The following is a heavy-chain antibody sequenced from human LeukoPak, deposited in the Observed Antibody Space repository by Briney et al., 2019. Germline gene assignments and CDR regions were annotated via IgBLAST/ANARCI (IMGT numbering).Heavy chain of an antibody. Sequence: GGSLRLSCAASGFTFSSYWMSRVRQAPGKGPEWVANIKQDGSEKYYVDSVKGRFTISRDNAKNSLYLQMNSLRAEDTAVYYCARVPAAETRGYNWFDPWGQGTLVTVSS. V-gene: IGHV3-7*01. CDR3: ARVPAAETRGYNWFDP. CDR2: IKQDGSEK. CDR1: GFTFSSYW. J-gene: IGHJ5*02. D-gene: IGHD1-14*01.